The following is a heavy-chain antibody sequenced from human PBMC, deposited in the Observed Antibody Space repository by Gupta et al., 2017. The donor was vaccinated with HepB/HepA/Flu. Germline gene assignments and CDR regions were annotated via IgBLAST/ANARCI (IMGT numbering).Heavy chain of an antibody. D-gene: IGHD6-6*01. CDR1: SFKDYW. Sequence: SFKDYWIGWVRQMPWKGLEWMAIIYPSDSDTRYSPSFQGQFTIQADKSITTAYLQWSARRASDTGMYYCMRRPSIAGASTDHWGQGTLGTVSS. CDR2: IYPSDSDT. V-gene: IGHV5-51*01. CDR3: MRRPSIAGASTDH. J-gene: IGHJ4*02.